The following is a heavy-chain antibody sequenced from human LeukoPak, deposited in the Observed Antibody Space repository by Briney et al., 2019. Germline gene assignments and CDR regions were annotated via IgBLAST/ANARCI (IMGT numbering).Heavy chain of an antibody. CDR2: IGTAGDT. J-gene: IGHJ3*02. CDR1: GFTFSSYD. D-gene: IGHD3-16*02. CDR3: ARALTFGGVIGPNDAFDI. V-gene: IGHV3-13*01. Sequence: PGGSLRLSCAASGFTFSSYDMHWVRQATGKGLEWVSAIGTAGDTYYPGSVKGRFTISRENAKNSLYLQMNSLRAGDTAVYYCARALTFGGVIGPNDAFDIWGQGTMVTVSS.